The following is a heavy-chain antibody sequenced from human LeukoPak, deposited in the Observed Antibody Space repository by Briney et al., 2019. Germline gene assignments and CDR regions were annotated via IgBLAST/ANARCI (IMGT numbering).Heavy chain of an antibody. D-gene: IGHD3-3*01. V-gene: IGHV3-66*01. CDR3: ARDRSGYFQN. CDR1: GFTVSSNY. Sequence: GGSLRLSCAASGFTVSSNYMSWVRQATGKGLEWVSVIYSGGSTYYAGSVKGRFTISRDNSKNTLYLQMNSLRAEDTAVYYCARDRSGYFQNWGQGTLVTVSS. CDR2: IYSGGST. J-gene: IGHJ1*01.